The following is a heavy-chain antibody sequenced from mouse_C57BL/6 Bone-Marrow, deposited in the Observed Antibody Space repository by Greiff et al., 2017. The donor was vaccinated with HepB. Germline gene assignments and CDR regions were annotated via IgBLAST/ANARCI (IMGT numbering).Heavy chain of an antibody. D-gene: IGHD3-2*02. J-gene: IGHJ2*01. Sequence: QVQLQQSGAELVRPGTSVKVSCKASGYAFTNYLIEWVKQRPGQGLEWIGVINPGSGGTNYNEKFKGKATLTADKSSSTAYMQLSSLTSEDSAVYFCARRPAQATSYFDYWGQGTTLTVSS. CDR2: INPGSGGT. CDR1: GYAFTNYL. V-gene: IGHV1-54*01. CDR3: ARRPAQATSYFDY.